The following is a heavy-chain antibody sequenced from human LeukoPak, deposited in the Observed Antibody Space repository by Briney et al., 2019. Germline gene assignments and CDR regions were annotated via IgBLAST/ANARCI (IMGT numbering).Heavy chain of an antibody. CDR2: ISSSSSTI. J-gene: IGHJ4*02. V-gene: IGHV3-48*01. Sequence: GGSLRLSCAASGFTFSSYSMNWVRQAPGKAREWVSYISSSSSTIYYADSVKGRFTISRDNAKNSLYLQMNSLRAEDTAVYYCARGRSGYHYDYWGQGTLVTVSS. D-gene: IGHD3-22*01. CDR3: ARGRSGYHYDY. CDR1: GFTFSSYS.